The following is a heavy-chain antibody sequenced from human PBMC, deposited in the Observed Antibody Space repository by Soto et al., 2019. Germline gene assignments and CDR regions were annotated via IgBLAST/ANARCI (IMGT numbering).Heavy chain of an antibody. CDR1: GGSISSYY. V-gene: IGHV4-4*07. D-gene: IGHD1-26*01. CDR2: IYTSGST. Sequence: QVQLQESGPGLVKPSETLSLTCTVSGGSISSYYWSWIRQPAGKGLEWIGRIYTSGSTNYNPSLKSRVTMSVDTSKNQCSLKLSSVTAADTAVYYCASGGGGSYLSYYYYGMDVWGQGTTVTVSS. CDR3: ASGGGGSYLSYYYYGMDV. J-gene: IGHJ6*02.